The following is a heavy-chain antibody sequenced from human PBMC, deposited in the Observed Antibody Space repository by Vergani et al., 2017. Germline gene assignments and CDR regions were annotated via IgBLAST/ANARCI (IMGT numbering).Heavy chain of an antibody. CDR1: GFTFSDYY. Sequence: QVQLVESGGGLVKPGGSLRLSCAASGFTFSDYYMSWIRQAPGKGLEWVSYISSSGSTIYYADSVKGRFTISRANAKNSLYLQMNSLRAEDTAVYYCARWALSHYDILTGFGSEFYYYYYYMDVWGKGTTVTVSS. CDR3: ARWALSHYDILTGFGSEFYYYYYYMDV. J-gene: IGHJ6*03. D-gene: IGHD3-9*01. CDR2: ISSSGSTI. V-gene: IGHV3-11*01.